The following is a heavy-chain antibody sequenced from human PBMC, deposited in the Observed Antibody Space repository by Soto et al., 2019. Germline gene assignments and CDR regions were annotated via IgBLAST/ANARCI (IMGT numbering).Heavy chain of an antibody. Sequence: EVQLVESGGGLVQPGGSLRLSCSASGFTFSTCAMDWVRQAAGKGLEYVSGISSNGGSIYYAESVKDRFTISRDNSKNTLFLQVNSLTAEDTAVYYCVKERRTTRWAMDVWGQGTTVTVSS. CDR1: GFTFSTCA. CDR3: VKERRTTRWAMDV. CDR2: ISSNGGSI. J-gene: IGHJ6*02. D-gene: IGHD1-7*01. V-gene: IGHV3-64D*06.